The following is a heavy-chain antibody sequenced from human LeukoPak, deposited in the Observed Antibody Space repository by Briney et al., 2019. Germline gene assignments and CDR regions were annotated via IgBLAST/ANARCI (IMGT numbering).Heavy chain of an antibody. J-gene: IGHJ3*02. V-gene: IGHV1-8*01. Sequence: GASVKVSCKASGYTFTSYDINWVRQATGQGLEWMGWMNPNSGNTGYAQKFQGRVTMTRNTSISTAYMELSSLRSEDTAVYYCARDQGSGCSGGSCYEEIWGQGTMVTVSS. CDR3: ARDQGSGCSGGSCYEEI. CDR1: GYTFTSYD. CDR2: MNPNSGNT. D-gene: IGHD2-15*01.